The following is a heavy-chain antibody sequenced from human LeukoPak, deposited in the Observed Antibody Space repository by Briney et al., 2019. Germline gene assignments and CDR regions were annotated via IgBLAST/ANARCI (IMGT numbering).Heavy chain of an antibody. J-gene: IGHJ4*02. V-gene: IGHV3-11*01. Sequence: GGALRLSCAASGFTFSDYYMPWIRQPPGKGLEWVSYISSTGSTIYYADSLQGRFTITRGNAQNSLYLQMNSLSAQDTAVDFWARGIAARPVDYWGQGTLVTVPS. CDR3: ARGIAARPVDY. D-gene: IGHD6-6*01. CDR2: ISSTGSTI. CDR1: GFTFSDYY.